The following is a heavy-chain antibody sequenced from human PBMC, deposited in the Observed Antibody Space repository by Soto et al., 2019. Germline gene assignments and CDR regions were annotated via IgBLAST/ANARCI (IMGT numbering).Heavy chain of an antibody. CDR2: ISPHKDDT. V-gene: IGHV1-18*01. CDR1: GYIFSTIG. D-gene: IGHD3-10*01. J-gene: IGHJ4*02. Sequence: ASVKVSCKTSGYIFSTIGISWVRQAPGQGLERMGWISPHKDDTYYAQRLQGRVTMTTDTSTSTAYMELRSLRSDDTAVYFCARDLDGSGSYYTNYWGQGTLVTVSS. CDR3: ARDLDGSGSYYTNY.